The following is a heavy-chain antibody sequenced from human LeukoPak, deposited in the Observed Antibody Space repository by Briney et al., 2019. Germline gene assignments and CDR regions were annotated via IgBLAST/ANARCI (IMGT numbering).Heavy chain of an antibody. J-gene: IGHJ4*02. D-gene: IGHD2-8*01. V-gene: IGHV4-4*02. Sequence: SETLSLTCAVSGGSISSSNWWSWVRQPPGKGLEWIGEIYHSGSTNYNPSLKSRVTISVDTSKNQFSLKLSSVTAADTAVYYCARNVVLMVYALNYFDYWGQGTLVTVSS. CDR1: GGSISSSNW. CDR2: IYHSGST. CDR3: ARNVVLMVYALNYFDY.